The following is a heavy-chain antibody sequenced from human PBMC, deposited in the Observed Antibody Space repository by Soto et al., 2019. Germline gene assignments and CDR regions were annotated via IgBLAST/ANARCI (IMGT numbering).Heavy chain of an antibody. D-gene: IGHD3-16*01. J-gene: IGHJ4*02. Sequence: PGGSLRLSCAASGFTFSSHWMHWVRHVPGKQFVWVARINSYGSSTDYADSVKGRFTISRDNAKNTLYLQIKSLGDEDTAVYYCARDRPDVSVPSSVDQTTFDYWGQGILVTVSS. CDR3: ARDRPDVSVPSSVDQTTFDY. CDR1: GFTFSSHW. V-gene: IGHV3-74*01. CDR2: INSYGSST.